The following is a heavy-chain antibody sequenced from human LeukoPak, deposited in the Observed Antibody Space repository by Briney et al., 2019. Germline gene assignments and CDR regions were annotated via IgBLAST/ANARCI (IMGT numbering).Heavy chain of an antibody. CDR2: IKSKTDGGTT. J-gene: IGHJ3*02. CDR1: GFTFSNAW. CDR3: TTKWELLSSAFDI. Sequence: GGSLRLSCAASGFTFSNAWMSWVRQAPGKGLEWVGRIKSKTDGGTTDYAAPVKGRFTISRDDSKNTLYLQMNSLKTEDTAVYYCTTKWELLSSAFDIWGQGTMVTVSS. V-gene: IGHV3-15*01. D-gene: IGHD1-26*01.